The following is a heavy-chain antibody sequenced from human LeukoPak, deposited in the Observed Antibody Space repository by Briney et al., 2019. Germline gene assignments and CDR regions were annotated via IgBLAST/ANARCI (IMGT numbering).Heavy chain of an antibody. CDR3: AKDIQLST. CDR2: IGASGENT. D-gene: IGHD5-24*01. J-gene: IGHJ3*01. V-gene: IGHV3-23*01. CDR1: GFTFSVAA. Sequence: PGGSLRLSCAASGFTFSVAAMTWVRQAPGKGLEWVSLIGASGENTYHADSVKGRFTISRDNSKNTLSLQMNSLRVEDTAMYFCAKDIQLSTWGLGTMVTVSS.